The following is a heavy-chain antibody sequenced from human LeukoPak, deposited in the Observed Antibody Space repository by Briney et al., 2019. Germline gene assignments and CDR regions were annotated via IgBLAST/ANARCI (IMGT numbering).Heavy chain of an antibody. V-gene: IGHV1-2*02. Sequence: GASVKVSCTASVYTFIGYYMHWVRQAPGHGLEWMGWINPNSGGTNYAQKFQGRVTMTRDTSISTAYMELSRLKSDDTAVYYCATAYGSGTDFYYWGQGTLVTVSS. D-gene: IGHD3-10*01. CDR2: INPNSGGT. J-gene: IGHJ4*02. CDR1: VYTFIGYY. CDR3: ATAYGSGTDFYY.